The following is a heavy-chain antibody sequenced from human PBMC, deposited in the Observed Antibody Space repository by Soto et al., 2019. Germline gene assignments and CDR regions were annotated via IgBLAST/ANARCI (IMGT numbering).Heavy chain of an antibody. CDR2: ISYAGSNK. Sequence: QVQLVESGGGVVQPGRSLRLSCAASGFTFSSYGMPWARPAPGTGLAWVAVISYAGSNKYYAASLTGRFTISRDNSKNTLYLQMNSLRAEDTAVYYWAKEQWELLLRNNGAFDIWGQGTMVTVSS. CDR3: AKEQWELLLRNNGAFDI. CDR1: GFTFSSYG. D-gene: IGHD1-26*01. J-gene: IGHJ3*02. V-gene: IGHV3-30*18.